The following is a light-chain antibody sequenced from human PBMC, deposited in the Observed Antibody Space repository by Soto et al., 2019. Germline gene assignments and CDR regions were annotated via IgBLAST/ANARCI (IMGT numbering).Light chain of an antibody. CDR1: SSDVGDYDY. CDR3: SARTARRNIV. J-gene: IGLJ7*01. V-gene: IGLV2-8*01. Sequence: QSALTQPPSASGSPGQSVTISCTGTSSDVGDYDYVSWYQQHPGKAPKLMIYEVTKRPSGVPDRFSGSKSGNTASLTVSGIQAEDEADYYCSARTARRNIVFGGGTQLTVL. CDR2: EVT.